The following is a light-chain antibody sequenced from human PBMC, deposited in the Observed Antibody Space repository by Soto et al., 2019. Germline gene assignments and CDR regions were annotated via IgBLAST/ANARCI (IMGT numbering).Light chain of an antibody. CDR1: SGHSNYA. Sequence: QTVVTQSPSASASLGASVKLTCTLSSGHSNYAIAWHQQQSEKGPRYLMKLNSDGSHSKGDGIPDRFSGSSSGAERYLTISSRQSEDEADYYCQTWGSGIVVFGGGTKLTVL. J-gene: IGLJ2*01. CDR2: LNSDGSH. CDR3: QTWGSGIVV. V-gene: IGLV4-69*01.